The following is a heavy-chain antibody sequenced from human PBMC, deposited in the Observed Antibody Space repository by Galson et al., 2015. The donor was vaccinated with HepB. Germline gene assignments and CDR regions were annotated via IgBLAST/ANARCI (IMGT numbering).Heavy chain of an antibody. J-gene: IGHJ4*02. D-gene: IGHD5-12*01. CDR2: ISSTSSYI. V-gene: IGHV3-21*01. Sequence: SLRLSCAASGFTFSSYSMNWVRQAPGKGLEWVSSISSTSSYIYYADSVKGRFTISRDNAKNSLYLQMNSLRAEDTAVYYCAGLATPRGYYDYWGQGTLVTVSS. CDR1: GFTFSSYS. CDR3: AGLATPRGYYDY.